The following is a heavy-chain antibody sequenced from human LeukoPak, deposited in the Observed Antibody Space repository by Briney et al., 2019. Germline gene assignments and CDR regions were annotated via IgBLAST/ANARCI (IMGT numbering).Heavy chain of an antibody. D-gene: IGHD7-27*01. V-gene: IGHV3-7*05. Sequence: GRSLRLACAASEFTFSNYWMTWVRQAPGKVLEWVATIKYDGSEKYYADSVKGRFTVSRDNAKNSLFLQMSSLRVEDTAVFYCARDDGGETNWGIIDYWGQGTVVNVFS. CDR2: IKYDGSEK. CDR1: EFTFSNYW. J-gene: IGHJ4*02. CDR3: ARDDGGETNWGIIDY.